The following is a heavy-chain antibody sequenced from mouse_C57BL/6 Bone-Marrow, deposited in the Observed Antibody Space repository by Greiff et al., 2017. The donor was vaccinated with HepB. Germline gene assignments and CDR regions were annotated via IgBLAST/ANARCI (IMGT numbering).Heavy chain of an antibody. D-gene: IGHD3-1*01. Sequence: VKLMESGPGLVQPSQSLSITCTVSGFSLTSYGVHWVRQSPGKGLEWLGVIWRGGSTDYNAAFMSRLSITKDNSKSQVFFKMNSLQADDTAIYYCAKNPASGGYFDYWGQGTTLTVSS. CDR1: GFSLTSYG. CDR3: AKNPASGGYFDY. CDR2: IWRGGST. V-gene: IGHV2-5*01. J-gene: IGHJ2*01.